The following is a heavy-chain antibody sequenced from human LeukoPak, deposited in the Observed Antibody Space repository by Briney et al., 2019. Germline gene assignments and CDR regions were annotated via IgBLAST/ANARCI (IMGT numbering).Heavy chain of an antibody. CDR2: IKQDGGET. CDR1: GFTFNSYW. Sequence: GGSLRLSCGASGFTFNSYWMSWVRQAPGKGLEWVARIKQDGGETYYVDSVKGRFTISRDNAKNSLYLQMNSLRAEDTALYYCARDLEYCSSTNCYTRLDFWGQGTTVTVSS. D-gene: IGHD2-2*02. V-gene: IGHV3-7*01. J-gene: IGHJ6*02. CDR3: ARDLEYCSSTNCYTRLDF.